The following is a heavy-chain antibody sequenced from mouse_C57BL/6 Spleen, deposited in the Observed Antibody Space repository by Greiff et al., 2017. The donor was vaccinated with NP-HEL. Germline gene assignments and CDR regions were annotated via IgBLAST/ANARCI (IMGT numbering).Heavy chain of an antibody. CDR3: ARTLRLFDY. V-gene: IGHV1-50*01. Sequence: GQGLEWIGEIDPSDSYTNYNQKFKGKATLTVDTSSSTAYMQLSSLTSEDSAVYYCARTLRLFDYWGQGTTLTVSS. CDR2: IDPSDSYT. J-gene: IGHJ2*01. D-gene: IGHD3-2*02.